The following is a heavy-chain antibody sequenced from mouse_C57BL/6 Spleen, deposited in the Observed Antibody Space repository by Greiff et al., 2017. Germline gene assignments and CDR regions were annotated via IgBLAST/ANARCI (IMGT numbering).Heavy chain of an antibody. V-gene: IGHV1-61*01. CDR3: ARGGYGSSYWDFDV. D-gene: IGHD1-1*01. Sequence: VQLQQPGAELVRPGSSVKLSCKASGYTFTSYWMDWVKQRPGQGLEWIGNIYPSDSETHYNQKFKDKATVTVDKSSSTAYMQLSSLTSEDSAVYYCARGGYGSSYWDFDVWGTGTTVTVSS. J-gene: IGHJ1*03. CDR2: IYPSDSET. CDR1: GYTFTSYW.